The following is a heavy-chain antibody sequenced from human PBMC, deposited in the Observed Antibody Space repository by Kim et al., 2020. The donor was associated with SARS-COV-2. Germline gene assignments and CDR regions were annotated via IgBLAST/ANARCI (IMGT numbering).Heavy chain of an antibody. CDR3: ARGAGGSYPSDAFDI. D-gene: IGHD1-26*01. CDR2: IYSGGST. Sequence: GGSLRLSCAASGFTVSSNDMSWVRQAPGKGLEWVSVIYSGGSTYYSDAAMGGFTISRDNSKNTLYLQVNSLRAEDTAVYYCARGAGGSYPSDAFDIWGQGTMVTLSS. CDR1: GFTVSSND. J-gene: IGHJ3*02. V-gene: IGHV3-53*01.